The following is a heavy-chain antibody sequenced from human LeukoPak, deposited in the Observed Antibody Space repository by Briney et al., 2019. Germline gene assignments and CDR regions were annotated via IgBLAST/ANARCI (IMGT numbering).Heavy chain of an antibody. V-gene: IGHV4-4*02. CDR3: ARDSPGYCSSTSCFIPTIQYGMDV. D-gene: IGHD2-2*01. Sequence: PSGTLSLTCAVSGGSIISSNWWSWVRQPPGKGLDWIGEIYHSGSTNYNPSLKSRVTISVDKSKNQFSLKLSSVTAADTAVYYCARDSPGYCSSTSCFIPTIQYGMDVWGKGTTVTVSS. J-gene: IGHJ6*04. CDR1: GGSIISSNW. CDR2: IYHSGST.